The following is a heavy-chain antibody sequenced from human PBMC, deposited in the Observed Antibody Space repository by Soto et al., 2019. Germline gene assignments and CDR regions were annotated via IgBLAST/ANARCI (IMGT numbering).Heavy chain of an antibody. J-gene: IGHJ4*02. Sequence: SETLSLTCAVYGGSFSGYYWSWIRQPPGKGLEWIGEINHSGSTNYNPSLKSRVTISVDTSKNQFSLKLSSVTAADTAVYYCARGWYYGSGSHDYWGQGTLVTVSS. V-gene: IGHV4-34*01. CDR3: ARGWYYGSGSHDY. CDR1: GGSFSGYY. CDR2: INHSGST. D-gene: IGHD3-10*01.